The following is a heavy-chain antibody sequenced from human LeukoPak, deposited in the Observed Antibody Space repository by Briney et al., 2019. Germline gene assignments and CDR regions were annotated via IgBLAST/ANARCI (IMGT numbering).Heavy chain of an antibody. CDR1: GGSISSYY. CDR2: IYYSGST. Sequence: PSETLSLTCTVSGGSISSYYWSWIRQPPGKGLEWIGYIYYSGSTNYNPSLKSRVTISVDTSKNQFSLKLSSVTAADTAVYYCARLGYCSGGSCHSYYYYGMDVWGQGTTVTVSS. CDR3: ARLGYCSGGSCHSYYYYGMDV. J-gene: IGHJ6*02. D-gene: IGHD2-15*01. V-gene: IGHV4-59*08.